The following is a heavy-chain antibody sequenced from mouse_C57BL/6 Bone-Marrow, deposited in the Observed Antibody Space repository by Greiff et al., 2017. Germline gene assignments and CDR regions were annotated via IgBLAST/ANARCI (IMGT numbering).Heavy chain of an antibody. CDR1: GYTFTSYW. D-gene: IGHD2-1*01. CDR2: IYPGSGST. V-gene: IGHV1-55*01. Sequence: QVQLQQSGAELVKPGASVKMSCKASGYTFTSYWITWVKHRPGQGLEWIGDIYPGSGSTNYNEKFKSKATLTVDTSSSTAYMQLSSLTSEDSAVYYCAIYGNYNFDYWGQGTTLTVSS. CDR3: AIYGNYNFDY. J-gene: IGHJ2*01.